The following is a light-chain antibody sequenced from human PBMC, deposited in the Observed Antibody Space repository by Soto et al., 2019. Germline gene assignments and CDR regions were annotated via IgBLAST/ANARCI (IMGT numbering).Light chain of an antibody. CDR3: CSYAGSSTFVV. V-gene: IGLV2-23*03. J-gene: IGLJ2*01. CDR1: SSDVGSYNL. CDR2: KGS. Sequence: QSALTQPASVSGSPGQSITISCTGTSSDVGSYNLVSWYQQHPGKAPKLMIYKGSKRPSGVSNRFSGSKSGNSASLRISGLQAEDEADYYCCSYAGSSTFVVFGGGTKLTVL.